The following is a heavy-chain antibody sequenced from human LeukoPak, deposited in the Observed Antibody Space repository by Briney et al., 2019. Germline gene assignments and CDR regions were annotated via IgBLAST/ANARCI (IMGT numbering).Heavy chain of an antibody. D-gene: IGHD6-13*01. CDR1: GYTFTSYG. V-gene: IGHV1-18*01. CDR2: ISAYNGNT. J-gene: IGHJ6*03. Sequence: GASVKVSCKASGYTFTSYGISWVRQAPGQGLEWMGWISAYNGNTNYAQKLQGRVTMTTDTSTSTASMELRSLRSDDTAVYYCAREPSSWHYYYMDVWGKGTTVTVSS. CDR3: AREPSSWHYYYMDV.